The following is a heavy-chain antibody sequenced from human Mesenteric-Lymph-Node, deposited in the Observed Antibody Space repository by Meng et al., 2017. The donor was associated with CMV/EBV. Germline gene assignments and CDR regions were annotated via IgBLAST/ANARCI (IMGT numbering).Heavy chain of an antibody. CDR2: IYDSGST. CDR1: GGSISSGGYY. CDR3: ARGQYEWKLGYYYYGMDV. D-gene: IGHD1-26*01. J-gene: IGHJ6*02. V-gene: IGHV4-31*03. Sequence: SETLSLTCTVSGGSISSGGYYWTWIRQHPGKGLEWIGYIYDSGSTYYNPSLKSRVTISVDTSKNQFSLKLSSVTAADTAVYYCARGQYEWKLGYYYYGMDVWGQGTTVTVSS.